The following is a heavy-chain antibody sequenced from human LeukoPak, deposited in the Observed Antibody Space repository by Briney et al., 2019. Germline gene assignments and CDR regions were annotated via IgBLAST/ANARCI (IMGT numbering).Heavy chain of an antibody. J-gene: IGHJ4*02. V-gene: IGHV4-34*01. Sequence: SETLSLTCAVYGGSFSGYYWSWLRQPPGKGLEWIGEINHSGSTNYNPSLKSRVTISVDTSKNQFSLKLSSVTAADTAVYYCARGGGIYYSYGYYGYWGQGTLVTVSS. D-gene: IGHD5-18*01. CDR2: INHSGST. CDR3: ARGGGIYYSYGYYGY. CDR1: GGSFSGYY.